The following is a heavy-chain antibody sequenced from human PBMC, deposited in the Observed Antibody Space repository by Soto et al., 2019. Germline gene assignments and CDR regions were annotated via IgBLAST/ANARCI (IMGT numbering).Heavy chain of an antibody. CDR2: ISSSSSYI. V-gene: IGHV3-21*01. CDR3: ARETDERSQQLYYYGMDV. CDR1: GFTFSSYS. J-gene: IGHJ6*02. D-gene: IGHD6-13*01. Sequence: PGGSLRLSCAASGFTFSSYSMNWGRQAPGKGLEWVSSISSSSSYIYYADSVKGRFTISRDNAKNSLYLQMNSLRAEDTAVYYCARETDERSQQLYYYGMDVWGQGTTVTVSS.